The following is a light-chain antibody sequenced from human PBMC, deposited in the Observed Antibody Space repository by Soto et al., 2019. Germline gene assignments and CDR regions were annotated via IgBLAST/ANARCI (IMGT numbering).Light chain of an antibody. CDR1: QSVSRN. CDR3: EHYNHWPLYT. V-gene: IGKV3-15*01. J-gene: IGKJ2*01. CDR2: DAS. Sequence: EVVMTQSPATLSVSPGERATLSCRASQSVSRNLAWYQQRPGRAPRLLIYDASTRATNIPTRFSGSGSGTEFTLTISCLQSEDFAVYYCEHYNHWPLYTFGQGTKLEIK.